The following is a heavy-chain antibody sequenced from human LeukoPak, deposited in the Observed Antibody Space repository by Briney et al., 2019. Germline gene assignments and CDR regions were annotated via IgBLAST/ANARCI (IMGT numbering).Heavy chain of an antibody. CDR3: AKVSSGWYWNYFDY. CDR1: GFTFSNYA. CDR2: VSGTGGST. Sequence: QPGGSLRLSCAASGFTFSNYAMSWIRQAPGKGLEWVSSVSGTGGSTYYADSVKGRFTISRDNSKNTLYLQMNSLRAEDTALYYCAKVSSGWYWNYFDYWGQGTLVTVSS. D-gene: IGHD6-19*01. V-gene: IGHV3-23*01. J-gene: IGHJ4*02.